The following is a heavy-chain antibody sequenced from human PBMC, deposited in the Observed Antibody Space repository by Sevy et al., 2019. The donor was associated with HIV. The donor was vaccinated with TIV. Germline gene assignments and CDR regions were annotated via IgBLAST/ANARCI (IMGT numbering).Heavy chain of an antibody. CDR3: TKDFRGSGSYYNAYDAFDI. J-gene: IGHJ3*02. CDR1: GFTFDDYT. CDR2: ISWDGGSI. D-gene: IGHD3-10*01. V-gene: IGHV3-43*01. Sequence: GGSLRLSCAASGFTFDDYTMHWVRQAPGKGLEWVSLISWDGGSIYYADSVKGRFTISGDNSKMFLYVQMNSLRTVDTALYYCTKDFRGSGSYYNAYDAFDIWGQGTMVTVSS.